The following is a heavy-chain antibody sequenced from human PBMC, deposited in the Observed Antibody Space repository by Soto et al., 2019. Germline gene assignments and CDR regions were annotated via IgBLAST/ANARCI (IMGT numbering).Heavy chain of an antibody. J-gene: IGHJ1*01. CDR3: ASRGGRDYYDTSGYG. CDR1: GYTFTTYN. Sequence: ASVKVSCKASGYTFTTYNINWVRQATGQGLEWMGWMNPFTGNTGYAQKFQGRVTITADEATSTAYMELSSLRSEDTAVYYCASRGGRDYYDTSGYGWGQGTLVTVSS. V-gene: IGHV1-8*01. D-gene: IGHD3-22*01. CDR2: MNPFTGNT.